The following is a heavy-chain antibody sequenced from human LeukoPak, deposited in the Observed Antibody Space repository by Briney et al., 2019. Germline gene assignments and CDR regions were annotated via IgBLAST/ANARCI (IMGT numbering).Heavy chain of an antibody. CDR2: VYYFGSA. Sequence: NTSDTLSLTYTLSCRSISTYYWSWLGQPAGKGLEWVGCVYYFGSAHYNPSLKSRVTISVDTSKNQFSLKLSSVTATDTAIYYCARQTLSGYDTNYTWFDTWGQGILVTVSS. CDR3: ARQTLSGYDTNYTWFDT. D-gene: IGHD5-12*01. CDR1: CRSISTYY. V-gene: IGHV4-59*08. J-gene: IGHJ5*02.